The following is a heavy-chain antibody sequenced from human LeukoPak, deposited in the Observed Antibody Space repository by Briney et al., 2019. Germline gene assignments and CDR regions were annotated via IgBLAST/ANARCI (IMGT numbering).Heavy chain of an antibody. D-gene: IGHD3-3*01. Sequence: SETLSLTCAVSGGSISSSNWWSWDRQAPGKGLEWIGEIYHSGSTNYNPSLKSRVTISVDKSKNQFSLKLSSVTAADTAVYYCAREVRFLEWSQGDAFDIWGQGTMVTVSS. V-gene: IGHV4-4*02. CDR2: IYHSGST. CDR1: GGSISSSNW. CDR3: AREVRFLEWSQGDAFDI. J-gene: IGHJ3*02.